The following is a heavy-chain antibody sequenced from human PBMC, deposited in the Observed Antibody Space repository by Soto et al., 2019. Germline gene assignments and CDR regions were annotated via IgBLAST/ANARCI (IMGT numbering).Heavy chain of an antibody. CDR3: ARDRYSSRWRNPYYYYGMDV. D-gene: IGHD6-19*01. CDR1: GFTFSSYA. Sequence: QVQLVESGGGVVQPGRSLRLSCAASGFTFSSYAMHWVRQAPGKGLEWGAVISYDGSNKYYADSVKGRFTISRDNSKNTLYLQMNSLRAEDTAVYYCARDRYSSRWRNPYYYYGMDVWGQGTTVTVSS. J-gene: IGHJ6*02. V-gene: IGHV3-30-3*01. CDR2: ISYDGSNK.